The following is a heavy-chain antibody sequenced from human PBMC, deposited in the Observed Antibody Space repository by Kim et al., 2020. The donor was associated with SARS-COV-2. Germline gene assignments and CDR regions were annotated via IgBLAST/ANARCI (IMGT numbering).Heavy chain of an antibody. CDR3: RGYYYDSSGRYFDY. V-gene: IGHV1-3*01. J-gene: IGHJ4*02. D-gene: IGHD3-22*01. Sequence: SQKFQGRVTITRDTSASTAYMELSSLRSEDTAVYYCRGYYYDSSGRYFDYWGQGTLVTVSS.